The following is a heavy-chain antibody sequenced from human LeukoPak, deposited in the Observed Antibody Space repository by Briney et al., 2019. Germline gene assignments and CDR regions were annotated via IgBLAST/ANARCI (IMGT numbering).Heavy chain of an antibody. D-gene: IGHD6-19*01. CDR1: GYTFTGYY. CDR2: TNPNSGGT. Sequence: GASVKVSCKASGYTFTGYYMHWVRQAPGQGLEWMGWTNPNSGGTNYAQKFQGRVTMTRDTSISAAYMELSRLRSDDTAVYYCARDLRWLVLGGLIDYWGQGTLVTVSS. CDR3: ARDLRWLVLGGLIDY. V-gene: IGHV1-2*02. J-gene: IGHJ4*02.